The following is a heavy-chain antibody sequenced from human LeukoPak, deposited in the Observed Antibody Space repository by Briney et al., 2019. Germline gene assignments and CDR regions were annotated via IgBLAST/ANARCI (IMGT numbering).Heavy chain of an antibody. D-gene: IGHD3-9*01. V-gene: IGHV1-2*02. CDR2: INPNSGGT. J-gene: IGHJ4*02. CDR1: GYTFTGYY. Sequence: GASVKVSCKASGYTFTGYYMHWVRQAPGQGLEWMGWINPNSGGTNYAQKFQGRVTMTRDTSISTAYMELSSLRSEDTAVYYCARGAEYYDILTGYSGWLGMGGWGQGTLVTVSS. CDR3: ARGAEYYDILTGYSGWLGMGG.